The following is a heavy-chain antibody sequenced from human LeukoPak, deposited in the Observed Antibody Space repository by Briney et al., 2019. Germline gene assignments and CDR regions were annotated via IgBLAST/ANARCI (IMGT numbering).Heavy chain of an antibody. CDR2: INPNSGGT. CDR1: GYTFTGYY. Sequence: ASVEVSCKASGYTFTGYYMHWVRQAPGQGLEWMGWINPNSGGTNYAQKFQGRVTMTRDTSISTAYMELSRLRSDDTAVYYCARGDYGESWFDPWGQGTLVTVSS. V-gene: IGHV1-2*02. CDR3: ARGDYGESWFDP. J-gene: IGHJ5*02. D-gene: IGHD4-17*01.